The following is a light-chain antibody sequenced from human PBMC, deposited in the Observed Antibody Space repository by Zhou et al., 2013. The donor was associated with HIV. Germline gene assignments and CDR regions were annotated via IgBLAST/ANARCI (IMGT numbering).Light chain of an antibody. J-gene: IGKJ4*01. CDR3: QQYEKQPLT. CDR1: QDISNY. CDR2: DAF. V-gene: IGKV1-33*01. Sequence: DIQMTQSPSSLSASVGDRVTITCQASQDISNYLNWYQQKPGKAPDLLIRDAFSLKPGVPSRFSGSGSGTDFTFTINSLQPEDIATYYCQQYEKQPLTFGGGTKVEI.